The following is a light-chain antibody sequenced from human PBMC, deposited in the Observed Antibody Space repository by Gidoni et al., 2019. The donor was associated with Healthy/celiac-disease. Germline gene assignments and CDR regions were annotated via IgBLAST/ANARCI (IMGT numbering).Light chain of an antibody. CDR1: SSDVGGYNY. Sequence: QSALTQPASVSGSPGQSITISYPGTSSDVGGYNYVSWYQQHPGKAPKLMIYDASNRPSGVSNRFSGSKAGNTASLTISGLQAEDEADYYCSSYTSSSTPWVFGGGTKLTVL. CDR2: DAS. V-gene: IGLV2-14*03. J-gene: IGLJ3*02. CDR3: SSYTSSSTPWV.